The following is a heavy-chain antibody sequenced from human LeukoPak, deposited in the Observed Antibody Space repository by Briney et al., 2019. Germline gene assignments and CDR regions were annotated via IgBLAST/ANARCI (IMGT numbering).Heavy chain of an antibody. V-gene: IGHV4-4*02. CDR3: TSVLYYYYGMDV. CDR2: IYHSGST. D-gene: IGHD2-8*01. Sequence: SETLSLTCAVSGGSISSSNWWSWVRQPPGKGLEWIGEIYHSGSTNYNPSLKSRVTISVDKSKNQFSLKLSSVTAADTAVYYCTSVLYYYYGMDVWGQGTTVTVSS. J-gene: IGHJ6*02. CDR1: GGSISSSNW.